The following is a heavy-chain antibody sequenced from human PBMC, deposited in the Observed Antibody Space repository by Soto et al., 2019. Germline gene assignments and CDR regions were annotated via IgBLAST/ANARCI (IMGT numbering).Heavy chain of an antibody. D-gene: IGHD1-26*01. Sequence: QVQLQESGPGLVKPSQTLSLTCTVSGGSISSGGYYWSWIRQHPGKGLEWFGYIYYSGSTYYHPSLKSRVTISVDTSKNQFSLKLSSVTAADTAVYYCARSGGVGATAVDYWGQGTLVTVSS. CDR1: GGSISSGGYY. CDR3: ARSGGVGATAVDY. V-gene: IGHV4-31*03. CDR2: IYYSGST. J-gene: IGHJ4*02.